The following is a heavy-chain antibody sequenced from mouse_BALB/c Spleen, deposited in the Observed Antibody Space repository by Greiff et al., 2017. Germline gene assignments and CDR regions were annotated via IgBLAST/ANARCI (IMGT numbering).Heavy chain of an antibody. D-gene: IGHD2-1*01. CDR3: ARHLYYGNYGSMDY. J-gene: IGHJ4*01. V-gene: IGHV5-12-2*01. Sequence: EVKLMESGGGLVQPGGSLKLSCAASGFTFSSYTMSWVRQTPEKRLEWVAYISNGGGSTYYPDTVKGRFTISRDNAKNTLYLQMSSLKSEDTAMYYCARHLYYGNYGSMDYWGQGTSVTVSS. CDR2: ISNGGGST. CDR1: GFTFSSYT.